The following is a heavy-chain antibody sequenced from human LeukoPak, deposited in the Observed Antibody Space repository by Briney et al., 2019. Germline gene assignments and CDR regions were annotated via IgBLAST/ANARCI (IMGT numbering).Heavy chain of an antibody. CDR3: TRDLGGPSDY. Sequence: PGGSLRLSCAASGFTVSSNYMSWVRQAPGKGLVWVSGINSGGNRTTYADSVKGRFTISRDNAKNTLYLQMYSLRVEDTAVYYCTRDLGGPSDYWGQGTLVTVSS. CDR2: INSGGNRT. J-gene: IGHJ4*02. V-gene: IGHV3-74*01. CDR1: GFTVSSNY.